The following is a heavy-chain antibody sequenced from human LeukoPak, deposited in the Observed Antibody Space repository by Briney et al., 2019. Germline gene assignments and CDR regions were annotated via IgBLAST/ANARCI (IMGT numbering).Heavy chain of an antibody. Sequence: SETLSLTCAVSGGSISSGGYYWSWIRQPPGKGLEWIGYIYHSGSTYYNPSLKSRVTISVDRSKNQFSLKLSSVTAADTAVYYCASARSDSSGYYFGYWGQGTLVTVSS. D-gene: IGHD3-22*01. CDR1: GGSISSGGYY. CDR3: ASARSDSSGYYFGY. CDR2: IYHSGST. J-gene: IGHJ4*02. V-gene: IGHV4-30-2*01.